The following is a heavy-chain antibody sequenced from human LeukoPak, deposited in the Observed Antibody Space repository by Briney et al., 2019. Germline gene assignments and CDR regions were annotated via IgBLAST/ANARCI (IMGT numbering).Heavy chain of an antibody. CDR1: GFTFSSYW. V-gene: IGHV3-21*01. J-gene: IGHJ6*02. CDR3: ARDNYSREPVEYNGMDV. CDR2: ISIGSSFV. D-gene: IGHD6-13*01. Sequence: GGSLRLSCAASGFTFSSYWMHWVRQAPGKGLEWVSSISIGSSFVYYTDSMRGRFTISRDDAKNSLYLQMDSLRVEDTAVYYCARDNYSREPVEYNGMDVWGQGTTVTVSS.